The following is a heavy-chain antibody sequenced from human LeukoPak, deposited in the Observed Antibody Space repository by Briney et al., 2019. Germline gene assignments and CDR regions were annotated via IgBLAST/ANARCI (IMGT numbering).Heavy chain of an antibody. J-gene: IGHJ6*02. CDR1: GFTFSSYS. D-gene: IGHD2-2*01. CDR3: ARDGRDCSSTSCYGYGMDV. Sequence: PGGSLRLSCAASGFTFSSYSMNWVRQAPGKGLEWVSSISSSSSYIYYADSVKGRFTISRDNAKNSLYLQMNSLRAEDTAVYYCARDGRDCSSTSCYGYGMDVWGQGTTVTVSS. CDR2: ISSSSSYI. V-gene: IGHV3-21*01.